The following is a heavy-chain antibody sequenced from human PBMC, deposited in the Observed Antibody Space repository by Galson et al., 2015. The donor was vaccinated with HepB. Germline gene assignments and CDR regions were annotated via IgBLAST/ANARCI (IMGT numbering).Heavy chain of an antibody. CDR1: GFTFSSYA. D-gene: IGHD6-13*01. V-gene: IGHV3-33*06. Sequence: SLRLSCAASGFTFSSYAMHWVRQAPGKGLEWVAIIWYDGSNKYYADSVKGRFTISRDNSKNTLYLQMSSLRAEDTAVYYCAKADVAGGGLHYGLDGWGRGTTVTVSS. CDR3: AKADVAGGGLHYGLDG. J-gene: IGHJ6*02. CDR2: IWYDGSNK.